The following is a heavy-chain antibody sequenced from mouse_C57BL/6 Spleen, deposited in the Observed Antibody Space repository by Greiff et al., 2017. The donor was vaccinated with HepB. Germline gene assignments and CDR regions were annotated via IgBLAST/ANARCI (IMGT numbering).Heavy chain of an antibody. CDR2: IDPSDSYT. D-gene: IGHD1-1*01. CDR3: ARRGYYYGSSYAVYAMDY. Sequence: VQLQQPGAELVMPGASVKLSCKASGYTFTSYWMHWVKQRPGQGLEWIGEIDPSDSYTNYNQKFKGKSTLTVDKSSSTAYMQLSSLTSEDSAVYYCARRGYYYGSSYAVYAMDYWGQGTSVTVSS. CDR1: GYTFTSYW. J-gene: IGHJ4*01. V-gene: IGHV1-69*01.